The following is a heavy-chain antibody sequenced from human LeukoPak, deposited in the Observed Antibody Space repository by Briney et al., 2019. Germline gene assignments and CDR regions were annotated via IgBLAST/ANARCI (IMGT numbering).Heavy chain of an antibody. CDR1: GYTFTSYG. J-gene: IGHJ6*02. CDR3: ARDHQVRIAAAGKAYYYYGMDV. V-gene: IGHV1-18*01. Sequence: GASVKLSCEASGYTFTSYGMSWVPQAPGQGLECMREISAHNGNKNCAQKLHGRVTLTPDTPTSTAYMELRSLRSDDTAVYYCARDHQVRIAAAGKAYYYYGMDVWGQGTRVTVSS. CDR2: ISAHNGNK. D-gene: IGHD6-13*01.